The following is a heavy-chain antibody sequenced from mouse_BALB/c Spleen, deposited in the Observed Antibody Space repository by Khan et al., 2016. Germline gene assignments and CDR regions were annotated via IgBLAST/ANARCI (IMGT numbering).Heavy chain of an antibody. CDR3: ARSTGLYAMDY. D-gene: IGHD4-1*01. CDR1: GYSITSDYA. V-gene: IGHV3-2*02. J-gene: IGHJ4*01. Sequence: EVQLQESGPGLVKPSQSLSLTCTVTGYSITSDYAWNWIRQFPGNKLEWMGYISYSGSTSYNPSLKSRISITRDTSKHQFFLQLNSVTTEDTATYYCARSTGLYAMDYWGQGTSVTVSS. CDR2: ISYSGST.